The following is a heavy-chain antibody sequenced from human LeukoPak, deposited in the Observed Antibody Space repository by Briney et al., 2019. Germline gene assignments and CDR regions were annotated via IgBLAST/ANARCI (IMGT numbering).Heavy chain of an antibody. CDR3: VRETYCGGDCYPTDY. D-gene: IGHD2-21*02. CDR2: XNPSSGGT. V-gene: IGHV1-2*06. CDR1: GYXXXXXY. Sequence: KVSCKASGYXXXXXYXXWVRXXPXQGLEXXGRXNPSSGGTNYAQKFQGRVTMTRDTSITTAYMELSRLRSDDTAVYYCVRETYCGGDCYPTDYWGQGTLVTVSS. J-gene: IGHJ4*02.